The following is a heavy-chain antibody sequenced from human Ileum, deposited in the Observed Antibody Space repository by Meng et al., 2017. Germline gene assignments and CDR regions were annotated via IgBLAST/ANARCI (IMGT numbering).Heavy chain of an antibody. Sequence: VQSGAEVGKPGSWVKASCKASGGTFSSFAISWVRQAPGQGLEWMGGIIPIFGSADYAQKFQGRVTITADKSTSTAYMELSSLRSEDTAVYYCARVAAAGRNWGQGTLVTVSS. D-gene: IGHD6-13*01. J-gene: IGHJ4*02. CDR1: GGTFSSFA. V-gene: IGHV1-69*06. CDR3: ARVAAAGRN. CDR2: IIPIFGSA.